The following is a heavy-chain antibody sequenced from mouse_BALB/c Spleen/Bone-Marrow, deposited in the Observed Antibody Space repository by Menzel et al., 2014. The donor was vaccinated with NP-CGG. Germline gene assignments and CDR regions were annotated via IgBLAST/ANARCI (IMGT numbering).Heavy chain of an antibody. CDR2: IRDKANGYTT. Sequence: EVQLVESGGGLVKPGDSLRLSCATSGFTFTDYYMSWVRQPPGKALEWLGFIRDKANGYTTEYSASVKGRFTISRDNSQSILYLQMNTLRSEDSATYYCARDITTVVADYWGQGTTLTVSS. V-gene: IGHV7-3*02. D-gene: IGHD1-1*01. CDR1: GFTFTDYY. CDR3: ARDITTVVADY. J-gene: IGHJ2*01.